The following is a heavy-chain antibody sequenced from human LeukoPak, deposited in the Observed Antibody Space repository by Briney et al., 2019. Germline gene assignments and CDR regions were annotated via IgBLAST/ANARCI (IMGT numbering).Heavy chain of an antibody. Sequence: SETLSLTCTVSGGSISSYYWSWIRQPPGKGLEWIGYIYYSGSTNYNPPLKSRVTISVDTSKNQFSLKLSSVTAADTAVYYCARRDYGDYERGMDVWGQGTTVTVSS. CDR1: GGSISSYY. CDR2: IYYSGST. CDR3: ARRDYGDYERGMDV. D-gene: IGHD4-17*01. J-gene: IGHJ6*02. V-gene: IGHV4-59*01.